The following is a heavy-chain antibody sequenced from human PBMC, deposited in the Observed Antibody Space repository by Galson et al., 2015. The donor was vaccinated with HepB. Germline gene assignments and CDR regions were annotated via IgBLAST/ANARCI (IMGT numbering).Heavy chain of an antibody. CDR1: GFTFGDFQ. CDR2: ISDRGTTK. CDR3: ARDARWFDP. Sequence: SLRLSCAASGFTFGDFQMSWLRQAPGKGLEWVSYISDRGTTKYYADSVKGRFTISRDNAKNSLYLQMNSLRPEDTAVYYCARDARWFDPWGQGTLVIVSS. V-gene: IGHV3-11*01. J-gene: IGHJ5*02.